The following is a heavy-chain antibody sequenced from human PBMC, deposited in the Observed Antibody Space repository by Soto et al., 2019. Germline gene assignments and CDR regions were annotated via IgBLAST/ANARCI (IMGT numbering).Heavy chain of an antibody. D-gene: IGHD6-13*01. J-gene: IGHJ4*02. V-gene: IGHV4-59*01. CDR3: ARARSEVYSSSWPYYFDY. CDR2: IYYSGST. CDR1: GGSISSYY. Sequence: ETLSLTCTVSGGSISSYYWSWIRQPPGKGLEWIGYIYYSGSTNYNPSLKSRVTISVDTSKNQFSLKLSSVTAADTAVYYCARARSEVYSSSWPYYFDYWGQGTLVTVSS.